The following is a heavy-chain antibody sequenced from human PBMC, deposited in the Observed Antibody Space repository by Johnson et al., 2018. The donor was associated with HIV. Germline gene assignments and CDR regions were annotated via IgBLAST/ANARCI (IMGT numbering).Heavy chain of an antibody. Sequence: QVQLVESGGGVVQPGRSLRLSCVASGFTFSSYGMHWVRQAPGKGLEWVTGISVDGYIKYCADSVKGRCTISRANSDDFLYLYMNRLRTDDTAVYYCVRGWHTSGRCGVFDIWGQGTTVIVSS. CDR2: ISVDGYIK. CDR1: GFTFSSYG. D-gene: IGHD6-19*01. CDR3: VRGWHTSGRCGVFDI. J-gene: IGHJ3*02. V-gene: IGHV3-30*03.